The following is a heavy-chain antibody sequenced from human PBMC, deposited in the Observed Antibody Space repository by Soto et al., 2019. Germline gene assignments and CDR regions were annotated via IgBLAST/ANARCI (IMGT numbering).Heavy chain of an antibody. CDR2: ISSSSSYI. J-gene: IGHJ6*03. Sequence: EVQLVESGGGLVKPGGSLRLSCAASGFTFSSYSMNWVRQAPGKGLEWVSSISSSSSYIYYADSVKGRFTISRDNATNSLYLQMNSLRAEDTAVYYCARENGSSWYDYYYYYMDVWGKGTTVTVSS. CDR1: GFTFSSYS. V-gene: IGHV3-21*01. CDR3: ARENGSSWYDYYYYYMDV. D-gene: IGHD6-13*01.